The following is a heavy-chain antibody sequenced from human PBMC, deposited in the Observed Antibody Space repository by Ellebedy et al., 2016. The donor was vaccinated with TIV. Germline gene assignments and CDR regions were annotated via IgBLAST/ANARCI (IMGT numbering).Heavy chain of an antibody. CDR1: GYTFISYG. D-gene: IGHD3-9*01. V-gene: IGHV1-18*01. CDR2: INDYNGNT. J-gene: IGHJ4*02. Sequence: AASVKVSCKASGYTFISYGISWVRQAPGQGLEWMGWINDYNGNTNYAQKFQGRVTMTTDTSTTTAYMELRRLRSDDTAVYYCARAVYDVTGYFGYYFDYWGQGTLVTVSS. CDR3: ARAVYDVTGYFGYYFDY.